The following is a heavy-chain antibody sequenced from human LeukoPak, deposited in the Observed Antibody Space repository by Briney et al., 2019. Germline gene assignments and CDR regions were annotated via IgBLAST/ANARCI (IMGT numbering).Heavy chain of an antibody. CDR3: ARDPVGVYSYGLDAFDI. D-gene: IGHD5-18*01. CDR1: GGSISSYY. J-gene: IGHJ3*02. CDR2: IYTSGSA. V-gene: IGHV4-4*07. Sequence: PSETLSLTCTVSGGSISSYYWSWIRQPAGKGLEWIGRIYTSGSAYYNPSLKSRVTISVDTSKNQFSLKLSSVTAADTAVYYCARDPVGVYSYGLDAFDIWGQGTMVTVSS.